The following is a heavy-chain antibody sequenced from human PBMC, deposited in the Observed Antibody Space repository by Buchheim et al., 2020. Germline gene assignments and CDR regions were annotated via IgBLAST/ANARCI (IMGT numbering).Heavy chain of an antibody. CDR1: GFTFSSYA. D-gene: IGHD3-22*01. CDR2: ISYDGSNK. Sequence: QVQLVESGGGVVQPGRSLRLSCAASGFTFSSYAMHWVRQAPGKGLEWVAVISYDGSNKYYADSVKGRFTISRDNSKNTLYLQMNSLRAEDTAVYYCALLATMIVVVTDAFDIWGQGT. J-gene: IGHJ3*02. CDR3: ALLATMIVVVTDAFDI. V-gene: IGHV3-30*04.